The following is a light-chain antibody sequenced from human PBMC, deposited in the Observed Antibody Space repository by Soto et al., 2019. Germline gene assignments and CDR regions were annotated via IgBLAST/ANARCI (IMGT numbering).Light chain of an antibody. Sequence: IQMTQSPSTLSGSVGDRVTLTCRASQSVSGRKAGYQQKPGRAPSRIIIYGSSCERGVLSGLIGSGSCTEVTLIISNRQPDDYATYYCQQLKDYLWTFGQGTKVDIK. J-gene: IGKJ1*01. CDR3: QQLKDYLWT. CDR2: YGS. V-gene: IGKV1-5*01. CDR1: QSVSGR.